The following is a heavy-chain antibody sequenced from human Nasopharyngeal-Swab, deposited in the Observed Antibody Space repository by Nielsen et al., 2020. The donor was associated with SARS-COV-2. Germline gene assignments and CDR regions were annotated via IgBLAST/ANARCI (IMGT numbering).Heavy chain of an antibody. D-gene: IGHD1-1*01. J-gene: IGHJ4*02. CDR2: IHHSRNG. V-gene: IGHV4-4*02. CDR3: ARGGNWQFDY. CDR1: GDSITNDYW. Sequence: SETLSLTCTVSGDSITNDYWWTWVRQPPGRGLEWIGEIHHSRNGNYNPSLKSRVTLLIDKSKNQFSLNLSSVTAADTAVYYCARGGNWQFDYWGQGTLVTVSS.